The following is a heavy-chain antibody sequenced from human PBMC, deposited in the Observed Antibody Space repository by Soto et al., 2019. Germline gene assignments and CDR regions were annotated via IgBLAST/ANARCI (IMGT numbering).Heavy chain of an antibody. CDR3: ARDLMLLLWFGEYAPDAFDI. V-gene: IGHV3-48*01. CDR1: GFTFSSYS. CDR2: ISSSSSTI. J-gene: IGHJ3*02. Sequence: EVQLVESGGGLVQPGGSLRLSCAASGFTFSSYSMNWVRQAPGKGLEWVSYISSSSSTIYYADSVKGRFTISRDNAKNSLYLQMNSLRAEDTAVYYCARDLMLLLWFGEYAPDAFDIWGQGTMVTVSS. D-gene: IGHD3-10*01.